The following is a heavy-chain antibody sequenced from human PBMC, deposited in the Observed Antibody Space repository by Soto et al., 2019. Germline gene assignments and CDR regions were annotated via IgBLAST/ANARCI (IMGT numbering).Heavy chain of an antibody. Sequence: SETLSLTCTVSGGSISSYYWSWIRQPPGKGLEWIGYIYYSGSTNYNPSLKSRVTISVDTSKNQFSLKLSSVTAADTAVYYCARDSCKAPRDPSCYLGFDYWGQGTLVTVS. CDR1: GGSISSYY. CDR2: IYYSGST. CDR3: ARDSCKAPRDPSCYLGFDY. D-gene: IGHD2-2*01. V-gene: IGHV4-59*01. J-gene: IGHJ4*02.